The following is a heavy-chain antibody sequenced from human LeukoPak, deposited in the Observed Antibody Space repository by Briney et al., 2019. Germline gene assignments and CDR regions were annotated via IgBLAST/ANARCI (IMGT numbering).Heavy chain of an antibody. D-gene: IGHD2-2*01. J-gene: IGHJ5*02. CDR1: GGSISSGGYS. CDR3: ARQFTGYCSSTSCPYNWFDP. CDR2: IYHSGST. Sequence: TLSLTCAVSGGSISSGGYSWSWIRQPPGKGLEWIGYIYHSGSTYYNPSLKSRVTISVDRSKNQFSLKLSSVTAADTAVYYCARQFTGYCSSTSCPYNWFDPWGQGTLVTVSS. V-gene: IGHV4-30-2*01.